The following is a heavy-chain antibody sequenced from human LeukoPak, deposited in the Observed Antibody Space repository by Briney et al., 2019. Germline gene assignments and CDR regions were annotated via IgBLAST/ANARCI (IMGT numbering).Heavy chain of an antibody. J-gene: IGHJ5*02. D-gene: IGHD5-24*01. V-gene: IGHV3-53*01. CDR2: IYSGGTT. Sequence: GGSLRLSGAASGFTVSINYMSWVRQAPGKGLEWVSVIYSGGTTYYADSVKGRFTISRDNSKNTLYLQMNSLRTEDTAVYYCTKDQKGLPNSWGQGTLVTVSS. CDR1: GFTVSINY. CDR3: TKDQKGLPNS.